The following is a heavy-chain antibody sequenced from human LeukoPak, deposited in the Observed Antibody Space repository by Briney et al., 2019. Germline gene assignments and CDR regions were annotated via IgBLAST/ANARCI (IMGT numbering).Heavy chain of an antibody. V-gene: IGHV1-69*05. D-gene: IGHD6-19*01. CDR3: ASVEQWLDAFDI. CDR2: IIPIFGTA. Sequence: SVKVSCKASGGTFSSYAISWVRQAPGQGLEWMGRIIPIFGTANYAQKFQGRVTITTDESTSTAYMELSSLRSEDTAVYYCASVEQWLDAFDIWGQGTMVTVPS. J-gene: IGHJ3*02. CDR1: GGTFSSYA.